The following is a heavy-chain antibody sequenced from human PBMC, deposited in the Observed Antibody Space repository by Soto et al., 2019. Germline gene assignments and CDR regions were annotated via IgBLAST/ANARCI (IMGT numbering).Heavy chain of an antibody. Sequence: GFLSLSCAASSFTFSSYSMNWVRQAPGKGLERVSYISSSSSTIYYADSVKGRFTISRDNAKNSLYLQMNSLRDEDTAVSYRPTYLYVDIGARGGSEREYYYHGREVGSQGTKVT. V-gene: IGHV3-48*02. D-gene: IGHD5-12*01. CDR3: PTYLYVDIGARGGSEREYYYHGREV. CDR1: SFTFSSYS. J-gene: IGHJ6*02. CDR2: ISSSSSTI.